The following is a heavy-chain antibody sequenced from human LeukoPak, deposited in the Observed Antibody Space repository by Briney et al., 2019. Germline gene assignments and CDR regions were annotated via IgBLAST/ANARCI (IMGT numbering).Heavy chain of an antibody. J-gene: IGHJ3*02. CDR1: GFTFSSYW. V-gene: IGHV3-74*01. Sequence: GGSLRLSCAASGFTFSSYWMHWVRQAPGKGLIWVSRINSDESSTSYADSVRGRFTISRDNAKNSLYLQMNSLRAEDTAVYYCARSQLAAFDIWGQGTMVTVSS. CDR3: ARSQLAAFDI. D-gene: IGHD5-24*01. CDR2: INSDESST.